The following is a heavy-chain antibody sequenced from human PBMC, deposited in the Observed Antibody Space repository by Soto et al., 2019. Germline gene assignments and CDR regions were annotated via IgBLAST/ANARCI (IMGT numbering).Heavy chain of an antibody. D-gene: IGHD3-9*01. J-gene: IGHJ1*01. Sequence: EVQLFESGGGLVQPGGSLRLCCAASGFTFSSYAMSWVRRAPGKGLECVSAISGTARSTKYADSVKGRFTISRDNSKTTLFPQTGSLRSADTAVYYCAEDVHYDIVTGIEYFHHCAQGTLVTVSS. CDR2: ISGTARST. CDR1: GFTFSSYA. CDR3: AEDVHYDIVTGIEYFHH. V-gene: IGHV3-23*01.